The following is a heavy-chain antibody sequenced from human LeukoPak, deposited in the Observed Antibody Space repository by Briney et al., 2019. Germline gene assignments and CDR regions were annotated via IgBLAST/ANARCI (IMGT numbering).Heavy chain of an antibody. CDR2: IDSHI. J-gene: IGHJ4*02. CDR3: ARDPLRYLRVGHYDY. D-gene: IGHD3-9*01. V-gene: IGHV3-21*01. Sequence: TGGSLTLSCAASGFTLSNSAMNWLRQAPGKGLEWVSSIDSHIYYAAPVRGRFTISRDNARNSVYLQMNSLRVEDTAVYYCARDPLRYLRVGHYDYWGQGTLVAVSS. CDR1: GFTLSNSA.